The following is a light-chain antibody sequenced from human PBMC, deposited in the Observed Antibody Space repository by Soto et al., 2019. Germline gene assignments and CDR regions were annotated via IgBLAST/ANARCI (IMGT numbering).Light chain of an antibody. J-gene: IGKJ1*01. V-gene: IGKV2-30*02. CDR3: MRGTHWPWT. CDR2: EVS. CDR1: QSLIHSDGNTY. Sequence: DVVMTQSPLSLPVTLGQPASISCRSSQSLIHSDGNTYLSWFQQRPGQSPRRLIYEVSDRDSGVXDXSTGSGSGTDFTLKSSRVEAEDVGVYYCMRGTHWPWTFGQGTEVEIK.